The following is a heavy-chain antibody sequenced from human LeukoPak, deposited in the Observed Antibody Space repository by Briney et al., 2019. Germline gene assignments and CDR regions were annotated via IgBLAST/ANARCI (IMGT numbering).Heavy chain of an antibody. CDR2: INHSGST. Sequence: SETLSLTCAVYRGSFSGYYWSWIRQPPGTGLEWIGEINHSGSTNYNPSLKSRVTISVDTSKNQFSLKLSSVTAADTAVYYCARAQIAAAGTYYMDVWGKGTTVTVSS. D-gene: IGHD6-13*01. V-gene: IGHV4-34*01. J-gene: IGHJ6*03. CDR3: ARAQIAAAGTYYMDV. CDR1: RGSFSGYY.